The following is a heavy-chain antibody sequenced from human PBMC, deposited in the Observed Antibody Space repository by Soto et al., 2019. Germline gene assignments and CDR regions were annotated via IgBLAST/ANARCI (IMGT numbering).Heavy chain of an antibody. J-gene: IGHJ4*02. Sequence: QVQLVESGGGVVQRGRSLRLSCAASGFTFSSYGMHWVRQAPGKGLEWVAVIWDDGSNKYYADSVKGRFTISRDNSKNTLYLQMNSLRDEDTAVYYCARDWLAAAGSAYYFDYWGQGTLVTVSS. CDR1: GFTFSSYG. V-gene: IGHV3-33*01. CDR3: ARDWLAAAGSAYYFDY. D-gene: IGHD6-13*01. CDR2: IWDDGSNK.